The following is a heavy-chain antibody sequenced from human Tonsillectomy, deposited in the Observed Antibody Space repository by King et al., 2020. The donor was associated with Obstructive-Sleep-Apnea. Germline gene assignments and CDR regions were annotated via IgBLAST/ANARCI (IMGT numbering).Heavy chain of an antibody. Sequence: QLVQSGGGLVKPGGSLRLSCAASGFTFSSYSMNWVRQSPGKGLECVSSITSSRYYIYYADSVKGRFTISRENAKNSLYLQMNSLRAEDTTVYYCARSGNVGATPFDYWGQGTLVTVSS. V-gene: IGHV3-21*01. CDR1: GFTFSSYS. D-gene: IGHD1-26*01. CDR3: ARSGNVGATPFDY. CDR2: ITSSRYYI. J-gene: IGHJ4*02.